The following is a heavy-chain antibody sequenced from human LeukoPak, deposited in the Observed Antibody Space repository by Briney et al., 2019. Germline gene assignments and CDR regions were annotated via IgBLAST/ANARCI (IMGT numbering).Heavy chain of an antibody. CDR1: GGSISSSSYY. Sequence: SETLSLTRTVSGGSISSSSYYWGWIRQPPGKGLEWIGSIYYSGSTYYNPSLKSRVTISVDTSKNQFSLKLSSVTAADTAVYYCARYDNWNYYMDVWGKGTTVTVSS. CDR2: IYYSGST. J-gene: IGHJ6*03. CDR3: ARYDNWNYYMDV. V-gene: IGHV4-39*01. D-gene: IGHD1-20*01.